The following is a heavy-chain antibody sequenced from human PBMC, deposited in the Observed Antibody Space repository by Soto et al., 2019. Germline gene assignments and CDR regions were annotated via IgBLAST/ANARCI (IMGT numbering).Heavy chain of an antibody. J-gene: IGHJ4*02. CDR1: GGTFSSYT. CDR3: ARDGSRSNPSSGLFDY. D-gene: IGHD1-26*01. Sequence: SVKVSCKAPGGTFSSYTISWVRQAPGQGLEWMGRIIPILGIANYAQKFQGRVTITADKSTSTAYMELSSLRSEDTAVYYCARDGSRSNPSSGLFDYWGQGTLVTVSS. V-gene: IGHV1-69*04. CDR2: IIPILGIA.